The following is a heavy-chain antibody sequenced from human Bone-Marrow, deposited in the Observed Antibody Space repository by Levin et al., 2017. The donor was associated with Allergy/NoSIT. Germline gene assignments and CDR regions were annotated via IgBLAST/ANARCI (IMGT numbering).Heavy chain of an antibody. Sequence: GGSLRLSCAASGFTFDDYAMHWVRQVPGKGLEWVSGISWNSGRVDYADSVKGRFTISRDNAKRSLYLQMNSLRPEDTALYFCARDKRQGNYYYYAMDVWGQGTMVTVSS. CDR3: ARDKRQGNYYYYAMDV. CDR1: GFTFDDYA. V-gene: IGHV3-9*01. CDR2: ISWNSGRV. D-gene: IGHD6-13*01. J-gene: IGHJ6*02.